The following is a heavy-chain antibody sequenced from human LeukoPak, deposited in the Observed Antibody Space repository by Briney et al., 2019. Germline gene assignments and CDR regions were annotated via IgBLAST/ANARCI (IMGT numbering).Heavy chain of an antibody. CDR2: ISYDGGNK. J-gene: IGHJ3*02. CDR1: GFTFSSYA. D-gene: IGHD2-2*02. Sequence: PGRSLRLSCAASGFTFSSYAMHWVRQAPGKGLEWVAVISYDGGNKYYADSVKGRFTISRDNSKNTLYLQMNSLRAEDTAVYYCARDPLGYCSSTSCYNSAFDIWGQGTMVTVSS. V-gene: IGHV3-30*04. CDR3: ARDPLGYCSSTSCYNSAFDI.